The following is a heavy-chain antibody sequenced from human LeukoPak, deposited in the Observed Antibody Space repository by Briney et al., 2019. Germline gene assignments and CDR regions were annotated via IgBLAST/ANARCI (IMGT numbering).Heavy chain of an antibody. Sequence: GESLKISCKGSGYSFTSYWIGWVRQMPGKGLEWMGMVYPGGSDTRYSPSFQGQVTISVDKSISTAFLQWGSLKASDTAIYYWARHEARVAVAGTAHNYGMDVRGKGTTVPVSS. J-gene: IGHJ6*04. D-gene: IGHD6-19*01. CDR2: VYPGGSDT. V-gene: IGHV5-51*01. CDR3: ARHEARVAVAGTAHNYGMDV. CDR1: GYSFTSYW.